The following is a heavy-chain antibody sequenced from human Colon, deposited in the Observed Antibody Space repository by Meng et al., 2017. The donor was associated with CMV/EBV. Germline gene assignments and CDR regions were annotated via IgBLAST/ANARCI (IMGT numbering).Heavy chain of an antibody. CDR3: ARDSNDYSDYAHWFDA. CDR2: ISTISGFM. CDR1: GFTSSSFG. Sequence: GESLKISCAASGFTSSSFGMNWVRQAPGKGLEWVSSISTISGFMYYADSVRGRFTISRDNAKNSVYLQMNNLRAEDTAVYYCARDSNDYSDYAHWFDAWGQGTLVTVFS. V-gene: IGHV3-21*01. D-gene: IGHD4-11*01. J-gene: IGHJ5*02.